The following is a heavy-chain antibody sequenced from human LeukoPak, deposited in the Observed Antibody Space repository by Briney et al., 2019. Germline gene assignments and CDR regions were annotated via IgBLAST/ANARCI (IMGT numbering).Heavy chain of an antibody. V-gene: IGHV3-30*02. Sequence: GGSLRLSCAAPGFTFSSYGMHWVRQAPGKGLEWVAFIRYDGSNKYYADSVKGRFAISRGNSKNTLSLQMTSLRAEDTAVYYCANSMYWGQGTLVTVSS. CDR1: GFTFSSYG. CDR2: IRYDGSNK. J-gene: IGHJ4*02. CDR3: ANSMY. D-gene: IGHD2/OR15-2a*01.